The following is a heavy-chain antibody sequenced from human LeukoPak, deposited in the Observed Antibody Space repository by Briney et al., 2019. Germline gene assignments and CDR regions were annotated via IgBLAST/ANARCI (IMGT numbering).Heavy chain of an antibody. V-gene: IGHV3-7*01. Sequence: TGGSLRLSCAASGFTFSSYWMSWVRQAPGKGLEWVANIKKDGSEKYYVDSVKGRFTISRDNSKNTLYLQMNSLRAEDTAVYYCAKALGPAMVRGVLHYWGQGTLVTVSS. D-gene: IGHD3-10*01. J-gene: IGHJ4*02. CDR1: GFTFSSYW. CDR3: AKALGPAMVRGVLHY. CDR2: IKKDGSEK.